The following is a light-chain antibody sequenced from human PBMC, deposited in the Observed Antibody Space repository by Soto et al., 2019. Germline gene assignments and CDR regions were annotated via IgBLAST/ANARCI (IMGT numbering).Light chain of an antibody. V-gene: IGKV3D-20*01. J-gene: IGKJ4*01. Sequence: EIVLTQSPATLSLSPGERATLSCGTSQSVSSSYLAWYQQKPGLAPRLLLYDASSRATGIPDRFSGSGSGTDFTLTISRLEPEDFAVYYCQQYGSSPPRLTFGGGTKVEIK. CDR3: QQYGSSPPRLT. CDR2: DAS. CDR1: QSVSSSY.